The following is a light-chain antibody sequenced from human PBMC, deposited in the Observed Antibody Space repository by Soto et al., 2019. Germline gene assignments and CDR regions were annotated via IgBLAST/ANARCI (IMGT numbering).Light chain of an antibody. Sequence: QPVLTQPASVSGSPGQSITISCTGTSRDVGSYNLVSWYQKHPGKAPKLIIYEGSKRPSGVSDRFSGSKSGNTASLTISGLQAEDESDYYCCSYAGSNTWVFGGGTQLTVL. CDR1: SRDVGSYNL. CDR3: CSYAGSNTWV. J-gene: IGLJ3*02. CDR2: EGS. V-gene: IGLV2-23*01.